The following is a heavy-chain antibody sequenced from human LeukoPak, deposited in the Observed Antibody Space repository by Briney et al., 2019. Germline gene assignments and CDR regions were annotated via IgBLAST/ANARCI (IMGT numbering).Heavy chain of an antibody. CDR1: GYTFTDYQ. J-gene: IGHJ3*02. V-gene: IGHV1-2*02. D-gene: IGHD4-17*01. CDR2: INPKSGDT. CDR3: ARALMTAVLATSGGDI. Sequence: GASVKVSCEASGYTFTDYQIHWVRQAPGQGLEWMGWINPKSGDTKYAPRFQGRVTLTRDTSISTGYMELSRLKPDDTAVYYCARALMTAVLATSGGDIWGQGTMVTVSS.